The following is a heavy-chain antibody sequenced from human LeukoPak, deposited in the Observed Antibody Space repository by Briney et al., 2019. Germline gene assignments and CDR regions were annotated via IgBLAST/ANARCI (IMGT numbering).Heavy chain of an antibody. CDR2: IYYSGST. CDR1: GGSISSGGYF. J-gene: IGHJ6*02. Sequence: SETLSLTCTVSGGSISSGGYFWSWVRQHPGKGLEWIGYIYYSGSTNYNPSLKSRVTISVDTSKNQFSLKLGSVTAADTAVYYCARVSGSGMDVWGQGTTVTVSS. CDR3: ARVSGSGMDV. D-gene: IGHD3-10*01. V-gene: IGHV4-61*08.